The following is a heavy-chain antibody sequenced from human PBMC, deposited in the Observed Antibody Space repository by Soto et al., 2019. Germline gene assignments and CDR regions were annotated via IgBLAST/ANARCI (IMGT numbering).Heavy chain of an antibody. CDR3: ARTDNVCYYPY. CDR1: GGSIMSNYW. Sequence: SETLSVTCAVSGGSIMSNYWGAWIRQCPEQGLVWTGSTYHSGSTYSNPSLESRVIISVNTPESRFALRLTSVTAADSAVYYCARTDNVCYYPYFGQGTLVTVSS. J-gene: IGHJ4*02. V-gene: IGHV4-38-2*01. CDR2: TYHSGST. D-gene: IGHD2-21*01.